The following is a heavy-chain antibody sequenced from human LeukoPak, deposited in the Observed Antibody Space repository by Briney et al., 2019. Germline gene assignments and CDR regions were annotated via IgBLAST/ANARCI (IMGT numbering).Heavy chain of an antibody. Sequence: SETPSLTCTVSGGSISSYYWSWIRQPPGKGLEWIGYIYYSGSTNYNPSLKSRVTISVDTSKNQFSLKLSSVTAADTAVYYCARGKFGELFRVWGQGTLVTVSS. CDR3: ARGKFGELFRV. J-gene: IGHJ4*02. V-gene: IGHV4-59*01. CDR1: GGSISSYY. D-gene: IGHD3-10*01. CDR2: IYYSGST.